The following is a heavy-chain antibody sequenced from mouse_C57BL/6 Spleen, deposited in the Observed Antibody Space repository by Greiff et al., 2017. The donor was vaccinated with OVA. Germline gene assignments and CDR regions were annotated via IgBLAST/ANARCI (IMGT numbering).Heavy chain of an antibody. V-gene: IGHV3-6*01. CDR3: ARGITTVEDWFAY. Sequence: EVKLQESGPGLVKPSQSLSLTCSVTGYSITSGYYWNWIRQFPGNKLEWMGYISYDGSNNYNPSLKNRISIPRDTSKNQFFLKLNSVTTEDTATYYCARGITTVEDWFAYWGQGTLVTVSA. CDR1: GYSITSGYY. J-gene: IGHJ3*01. D-gene: IGHD1-1*01. CDR2: ISYDGSN.